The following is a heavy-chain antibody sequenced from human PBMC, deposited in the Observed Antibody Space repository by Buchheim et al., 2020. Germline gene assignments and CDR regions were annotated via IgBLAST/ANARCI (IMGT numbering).Heavy chain of an antibody. CDR2: INHSGST. CDR1: GGSFSGYY. J-gene: IGHJ4*02. D-gene: IGHD3-3*01. Sequence: QVQLQQWGAGLLKPSETLSLTCAVYGGSFSGYYWSWIRQPPGKGLEWIGEINHSGSTNYNPSLKSRVTISVDTSKNQFSLKLSSVTAADTAVYYCARRFTIFGVVITKTSFHYWGQG. CDR3: ARRFTIFGVVITKTSFHY. V-gene: IGHV4-34*01.